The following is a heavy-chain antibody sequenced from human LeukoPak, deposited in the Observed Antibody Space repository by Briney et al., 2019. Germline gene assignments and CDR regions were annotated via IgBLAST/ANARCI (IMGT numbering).Heavy chain of an antibody. J-gene: IGHJ2*01. CDR2: IWYDGSNK. D-gene: IGHD2-2*01. V-gene: IGHV3-33*01. CDR3: ARGACSSSSCYGSDWYFDL. CDR1: GFTFSSYG. Sequence: GGSLRLSCAASGFTFSSYGMHWVRQAPGKGLEWVAVIWYDGSNKYYADSVKGRFTISRDNSKNTLYLQMNSLRAEDTAVYYCARGACSSSSCYGSDWYFDLWGRGTLVTGSS.